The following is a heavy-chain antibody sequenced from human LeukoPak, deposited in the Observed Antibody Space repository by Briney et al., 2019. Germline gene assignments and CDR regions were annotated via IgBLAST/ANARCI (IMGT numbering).Heavy chain of an antibody. Sequence: GGSLRLSCAASGFTFSSYGMHWVRQAPGKGLEWVAVIWYDGSNKYYADSVRGRFTISRDNSKNTLYLQMNSLRAEDTAVYYCARETVTTDGPKDYWGQGTLVTVSS. CDR3: ARETVTTDGPKDY. D-gene: IGHD4-11*01. CDR2: IWYDGSNK. CDR1: GFTFSSYG. J-gene: IGHJ4*02. V-gene: IGHV3-33*01.